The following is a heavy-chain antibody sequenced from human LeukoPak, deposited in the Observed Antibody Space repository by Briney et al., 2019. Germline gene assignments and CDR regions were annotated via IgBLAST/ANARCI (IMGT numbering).Heavy chain of an antibody. J-gene: IGHJ4*02. CDR3: ARVSRDGYSIFDY. Sequence: TGGSLRLSCAASGFTFSNAWMSWVRQAPGKGLKWVGRIKSKTDGGTTDYAAPVKGRFTISRDDSKNTLYLQMNSLKTEDTAVYYCARVSRDGYSIFDYWGQGTLVTVSS. D-gene: IGHD5-24*01. CDR1: GFTFSNAW. CDR2: IKSKTDGGTT. V-gene: IGHV3-15*01.